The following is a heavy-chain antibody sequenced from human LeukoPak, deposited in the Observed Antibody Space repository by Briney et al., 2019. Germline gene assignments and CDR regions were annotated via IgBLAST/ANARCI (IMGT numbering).Heavy chain of an antibody. Sequence: PGGSLRLSCAASGFTFSSYSMNWVRQAPGKGLEWVSLISADGGSTYYADSVKGRFTISRDNSKNSLYLQMNSLRTEDTALYYCAKDKYYGDGEYLQHWGQGTLVTVSS. CDR1: GFTFSSYS. D-gene: IGHD4-17*01. J-gene: IGHJ1*01. CDR2: ISADGGST. CDR3: AKDKYYGDGEYLQH. V-gene: IGHV3-43*02.